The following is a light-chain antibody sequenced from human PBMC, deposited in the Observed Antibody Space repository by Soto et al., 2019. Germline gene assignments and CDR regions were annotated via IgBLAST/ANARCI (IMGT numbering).Light chain of an antibody. CDR2: DAS. V-gene: IGKV1-39*01. Sequence: DVQMTQSPSSLSASVGDRVTITCRASQRIRTSLNWYQQKPGKAPKFLIYDASSLQSEVPSRFSGSGSGTDFTLTISNRHPEDFATYQCQRSYSAPPTFGQWTKLEI. J-gene: IGKJ2*01. CDR3: QRSYSAPPT. CDR1: QRIRTS.